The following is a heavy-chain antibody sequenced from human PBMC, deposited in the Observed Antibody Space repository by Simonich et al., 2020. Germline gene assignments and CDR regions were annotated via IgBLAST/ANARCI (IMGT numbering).Heavy chain of an antibody. CDR2: SSGRGGSK. CDR1: GFPFSSYA. V-gene: IGHV3-23*01. D-gene: IGHD1-7*01. J-gene: IGHJ4*02. Sequence: EVQLLESGGGLVQPGGSLRLSCAASGFPFSSYAMGWVRQAPGKGLGWVSASSGRGGSKYYADSGKGRFTISRDNSKNTLYLQMNSLRAEDTAVYYCAKRSGVSITGTFDYWGQGTLVTVSS. CDR3: AKRSGVSITGTFDY.